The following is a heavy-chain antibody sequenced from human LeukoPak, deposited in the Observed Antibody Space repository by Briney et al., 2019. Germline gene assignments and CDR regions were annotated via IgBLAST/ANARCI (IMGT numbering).Heavy chain of an antibody. CDR3: ARDPGVLRFLEWSPLGMDV. V-gene: IGHV1-69*13. D-gene: IGHD3-3*01. Sequence: VASVKVSRKASGGTFSSYAISWVRQAPGQGLEWMGGIIPIFGTANYAQKFQGRVTITADESTSTAYMELSSLRSEDTAVYYCARDPGVLRFLEWSPLGMDVWGQGTTVTVSS. CDR1: GGTFSSYA. CDR2: IIPIFGTA. J-gene: IGHJ6*02.